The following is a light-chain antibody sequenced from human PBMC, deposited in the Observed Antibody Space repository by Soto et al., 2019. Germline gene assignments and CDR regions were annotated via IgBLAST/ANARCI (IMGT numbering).Light chain of an antibody. CDR1: QNINSY. Sequence: EIVLTQSPATLSLSPGERATLSCRASQNINSYLAWYQQKPGQALRLLIYDAFNRATGIPARFSGSGSGTDFALTISSLEPEDFGVYYCQQRNNWVTFGGGTKVDIK. CDR2: DAF. CDR3: QQRNNWVT. J-gene: IGKJ4*01. V-gene: IGKV3-11*01.